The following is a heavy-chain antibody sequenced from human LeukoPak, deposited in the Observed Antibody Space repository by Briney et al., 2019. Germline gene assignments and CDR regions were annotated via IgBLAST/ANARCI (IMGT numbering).Heavy chain of an antibody. CDR1: GDSVSSNTVT. J-gene: IGHJ4*02. Sequence: SQTLSLTCALSGDSVSSNTVTWNWIRQSPSRGLGWLGRTYYRSKWSNDYAVFVKSRITINPDPSKNQFSLQLNSVTPDDTAVYYCARVTSGVFGFWGQGTLVTVSS. CDR3: ARVTSGVFGF. CDR2: TYYRSKWSN. D-gene: IGHD2-15*01. V-gene: IGHV6-1*01.